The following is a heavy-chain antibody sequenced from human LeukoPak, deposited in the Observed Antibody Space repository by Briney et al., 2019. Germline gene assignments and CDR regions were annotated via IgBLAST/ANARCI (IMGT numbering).Heavy chain of an antibody. J-gene: IGHJ6*03. CDR3: ARLTPTTLSLYYYYMDV. D-gene: IGHD2/OR15-2a*01. CDR1: GGSISSSNW. V-gene: IGHV4-4*02. Sequence: MASETLSLTCAVSGGSISSSNWWSWVRQPPGKGLEWIGRIFHSGTTDYKTSLKGRVTISVDKSKNQFSLTLTSVTAADTAVYYCARLTPTTLSLYYYYMDVWGKGTTVTVSS. CDR2: IFHSGTT.